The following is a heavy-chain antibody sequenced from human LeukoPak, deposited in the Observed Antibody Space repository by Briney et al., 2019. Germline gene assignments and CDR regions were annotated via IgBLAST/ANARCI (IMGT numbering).Heavy chain of an antibody. D-gene: IGHD4-17*01. CDR1: GGSFTGYY. Sequence: PSETLSLTCAVYGGSFTGYYWSWIRQPPGKGLEWIGYISYSGSTKYNPSLKSRLTISVDTSKNQFSLKVTSVTAADTAVYYCASGAGVTTFLDGRYYYMDVWGKGTTVTISS. J-gene: IGHJ6*03. CDR3: ASGAGVTTFLDGRYYYMDV. V-gene: IGHV4-59*01. CDR2: ISYSGST.